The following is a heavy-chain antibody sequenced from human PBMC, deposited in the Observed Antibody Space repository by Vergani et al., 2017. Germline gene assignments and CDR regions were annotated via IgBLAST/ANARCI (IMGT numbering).Heavy chain of an antibody. V-gene: IGHV1-8*01. CDR3: ARGVLDSKYRHNWFGP. CDR1: GYNFTSFD. J-gene: IGHJ5*02. Sequence: QEQLVQSGAEVRKPGASVKVSCKASGYNFTSFDINWVRLATGQGLEWMGWMNPKSGNTAWAAKFQGRITMTRDSSTDTAYMEMKSLRSEDTAIYFCARGVLDSKYRHNWFGPWGEGTVVTVSS. D-gene: IGHD3/OR15-3a*01. CDR2: MNPKSGNT.